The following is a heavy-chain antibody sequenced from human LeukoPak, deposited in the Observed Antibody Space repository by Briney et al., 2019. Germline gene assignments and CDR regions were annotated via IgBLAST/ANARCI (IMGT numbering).Heavy chain of an antibody. D-gene: IGHD2-2*01. Sequence: SVKVSCKASGGTFSSYAISWVRQAPGQGLEWMGGIIPIFGTANYAQKFQGRVTITADESTSTAYMELSSLRSEDTAVYYCALSTYYYYYYMDVWGKGTTVTVSS. J-gene: IGHJ6*03. V-gene: IGHV1-69*13. CDR2: IIPIFGTA. CDR3: ALSTYYYYYYMDV. CDR1: GGTFSSYA.